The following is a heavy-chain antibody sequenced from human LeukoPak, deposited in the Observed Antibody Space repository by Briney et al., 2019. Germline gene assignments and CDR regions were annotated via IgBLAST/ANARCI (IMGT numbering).Heavy chain of an antibody. CDR2: MNPNSGNT. V-gene: IGHV1-8*03. CDR1: GYTFTNYD. CDR3: ARGGYCSSTSCYYYYMDV. Sequence: ASVKVSCKASGYTFTNYDINWVRQATGQGLEWMGWMNPNSGNTGYAQKFQGRVTFTRNTSISTAYMELSSLRSEDMAVYYCARGGYCSSTSCYYYYMDVWGKGTTVTVSS. D-gene: IGHD2-2*03. J-gene: IGHJ6*03.